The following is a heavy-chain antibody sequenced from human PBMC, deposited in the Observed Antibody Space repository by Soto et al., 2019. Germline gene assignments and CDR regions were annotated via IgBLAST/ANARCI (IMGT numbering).Heavy chain of an antibody. Sequence: EVQLVASGGGLVKPGGSLRLSCGASKVTAWMSWVRQAPGKGLEWVGRIKSKAVGETIDYAAPVQGRFTISRDDSNEMVALEMHSLKIEDTAVYSCGDLDGSYFGMDVWGQGTTVIVSS. J-gene: IGHJ6*02. CDR2: IKSKAVGETI. CDR1: KVTAW. CDR3: GDLDGSYFGMDV. D-gene: IGHD3-10*01. V-gene: IGHV3-15*01.